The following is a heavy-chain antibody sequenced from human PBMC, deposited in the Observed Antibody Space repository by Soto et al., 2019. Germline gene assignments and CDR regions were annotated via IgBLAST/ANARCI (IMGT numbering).Heavy chain of an antibody. V-gene: IGHV4-59*11. CDR2: IYYSGST. CDR3: AGGTYYSPV. CDR1: GGSISNHY. J-gene: IGHJ3*01. Sequence: QVQLQESGPGLVKPSETLSLTCTVSGGSISNHYWSWIRQPPGKGLEWIGYIYYSGSTNYNTSLKSLVTITVDTCKNEFSLKLSSVTAADTAVYYCAGGTYYSPVWGQGTMVTVSS. D-gene: IGHD3-10*01.